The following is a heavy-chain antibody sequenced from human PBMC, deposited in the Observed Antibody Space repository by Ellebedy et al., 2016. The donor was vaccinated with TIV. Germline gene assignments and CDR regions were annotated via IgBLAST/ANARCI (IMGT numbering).Heavy chain of an antibody. Sequence: SQTLSLTCAISVDCVSCNSAAWNWIRQSPSRGLEWLGRTYYRSKWYYEYAVSMKSRITINPDTSKNKFSLQLITVTPEDKAMYYCARDDKVGIDALDIWGKGIMVTVSS. CDR2: TYYRSKWYY. V-gene: IGHV6-1*01. CDR3: ARDDKVGIDALDI. CDR1: VDCVSCNSAA. D-gene: IGHD5-12*01. J-gene: IGHJ3*02.